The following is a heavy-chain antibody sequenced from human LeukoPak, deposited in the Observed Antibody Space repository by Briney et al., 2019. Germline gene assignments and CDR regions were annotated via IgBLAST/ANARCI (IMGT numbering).Heavy chain of an antibody. CDR1: GFTFSTYG. J-gene: IGHJ6*03. CDR3: AKAHKLGSGSYYWYYYYYYYMDV. D-gene: IGHD1-26*01. Sequence: GGSLRLSCEASGFTFSTYGMSWVRQAPGKGLEWVSAISGSGGSTYYADSVKGRVTISRDNSKNTLYLQMNSLRAEDTAVYYCAKAHKLGSGSYYWYYYYYYYMDVWGKGTTVTVSS. CDR2: ISGSGGST. V-gene: IGHV3-23*01.